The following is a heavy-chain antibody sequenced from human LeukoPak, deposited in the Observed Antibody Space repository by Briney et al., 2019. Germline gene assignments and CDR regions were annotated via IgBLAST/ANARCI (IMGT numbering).Heavy chain of an antibody. CDR2: IIPILGIA. Sequence: GASVKVSCKASGGTFSSYAISWVRQAPGQGLEWMARIIPILGIANYAQKFQARVTITADKSTSTAYMELSSLRSEDTAVYYCARDWNYYDSSGNPYYFDYWGQGTLVTVSS. J-gene: IGHJ4*02. CDR1: GGTFSSYA. CDR3: ARDWNYYDSSGNPYYFDY. D-gene: IGHD3-22*01. V-gene: IGHV1-69*04.